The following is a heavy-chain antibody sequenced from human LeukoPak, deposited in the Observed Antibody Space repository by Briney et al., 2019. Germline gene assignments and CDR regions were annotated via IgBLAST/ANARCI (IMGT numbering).Heavy chain of an antibody. CDR2: INPSGGST. D-gene: IGHD3-22*01. J-gene: IGHJ4*02. CDR3: ARGSRWYYDSSGYLY. Sequence: ASVKVSCKASGYTFTSYYMHWLRQAPGQGLEWVGIINPSGGSTSYAQKFQGRVTMTRDTSTSTVYMELSSLRSEDTAVYYCARGSRWYYDSSGYLYWGQGTLVTVSS. V-gene: IGHV1-46*01. CDR1: GYTFTSYY.